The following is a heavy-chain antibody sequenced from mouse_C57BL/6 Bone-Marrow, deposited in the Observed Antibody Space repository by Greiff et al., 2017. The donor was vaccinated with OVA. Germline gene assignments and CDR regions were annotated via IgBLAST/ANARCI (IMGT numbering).Heavy chain of an antibody. D-gene: IGHD2-3*01. CDR1: GYTFTSYG. CDR2: IYPRSGNT. Sequence: QVQLQQSGAELARPGASVKLSCKASGYTFTSYGISWVKQRTGQGLEWIGAIYPRSGNTYYNEKFKGKATLTADKSSSTAYMELRSLTSEDSAVYFCSDGYPYYYAMDYWGQGTSVTVSS. CDR3: SDGYPYYYAMDY. J-gene: IGHJ4*01. V-gene: IGHV1-81*01.